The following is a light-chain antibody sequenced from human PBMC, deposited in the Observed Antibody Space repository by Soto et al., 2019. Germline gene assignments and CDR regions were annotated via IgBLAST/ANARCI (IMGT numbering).Light chain of an antibody. Sequence: DIQMTQSPSSLSASVGDRVTITCRASQSISSYLNWYQQKPGKVPNLLIYAASSLQSGVPSKFSGSGSGAEFNFTITGLQPDDFATYLCQQYYTYSTFGQGTRLEIK. J-gene: IGKJ5*01. CDR2: AAS. CDR1: QSISSY. V-gene: IGKV1-39*01. CDR3: QQYYTYST.